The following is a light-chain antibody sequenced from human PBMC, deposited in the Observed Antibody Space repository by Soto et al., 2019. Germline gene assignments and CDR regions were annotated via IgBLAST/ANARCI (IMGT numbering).Light chain of an antibody. Sequence: EIELTQSPGTLSLSPGERATLSCRASQSVSSYLAWYQQKPGQAPRLLIYGASSRATGIPDRFSGSGSGTDFTLTISRLEPEDFAVYYCHQYVSSWTFGQGTKVDIK. J-gene: IGKJ1*01. CDR1: QSVSSY. V-gene: IGKV3-20*01. CDR2: GAS. CDR3: HQYVSSWT.